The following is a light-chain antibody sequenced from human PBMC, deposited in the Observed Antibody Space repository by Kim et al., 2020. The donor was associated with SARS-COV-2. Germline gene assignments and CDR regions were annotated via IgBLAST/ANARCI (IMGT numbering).Light chain of an antibody. CDR2: DAS. J-gene: IGKJ2*01. V-gene: IGKV3-11*01. CDR3: QQRSNWYT. Sequence: EIVLTQSPATLSLSPGDRATLSCSASQSVSSSLAWYQQKPGQAPRLLIYDASNRATGVPARFSGSGSGTDFTLTISSLEPEYFAIYYCQQRSNWYTFGQGNKLEI. CDR1: QSVSSS.